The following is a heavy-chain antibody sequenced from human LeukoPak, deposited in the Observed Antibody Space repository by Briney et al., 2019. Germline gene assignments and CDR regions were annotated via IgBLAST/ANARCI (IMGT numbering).Heavy chain of an antibody. D-gene: IGHD1-26*01. V-gene: IGHV1-46*01. CDR2: INPSGGST. Sequence: ASVKVSCKASGYTFTSYYMHWVRQAPGQGLEWMGIINPSGGSTSYAQKFQGRVTMTRDMSTSTVYMELSSLRSEDTAVYYCARVRGSYYTAFDIWGQGTMVAVSS. J-gene: IGHJ3*02. CDR1: GYTFTSYY. CDR3: ARVRGSYYTAFDI.